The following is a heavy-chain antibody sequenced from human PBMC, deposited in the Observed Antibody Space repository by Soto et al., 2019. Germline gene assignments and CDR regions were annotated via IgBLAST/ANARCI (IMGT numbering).Heavy chain of an antibody. J-gene: IGHJ5*02. CDR1: GYDFSTFW. Sequence: GESLKISCQASGYDFSTFWIVWVRQTPGKGLEWMGVIYGGDSDVTYSPSFQGQVTISVDRSRNTAYLHWSSLRASDTAIYYCARHRNAGCFAPGAQGTRVPV. V-gene: IGHV5-51*01. CDR2: IYGGDSDV. CDR3: ARHRNAGCFAP.